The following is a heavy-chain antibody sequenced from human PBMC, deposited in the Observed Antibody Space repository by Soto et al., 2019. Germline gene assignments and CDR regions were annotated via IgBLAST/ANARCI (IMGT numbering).Heavy chain of an antibody. V-gene: IGHV1-69*01. Sequence: QVQLVQSGAEVKKPGSSVKVSCKASGGTFSSYAISWVRQAPGQGLEWMGGIIPIFGKANYAQKFQGRVTITADESTSTAYMELSSLRSEDKAVYYCAKDLTYDSSGYYYGNDAFDIWGQGTMVTVSS. CDR3: AKDLTYDSSGYYYGNDAFDI. D-gene: IGHD3-22*01. J-gene: IGHJ3*02. CDR2: IIPIFGKA. CDR1: GGTFSSYA.